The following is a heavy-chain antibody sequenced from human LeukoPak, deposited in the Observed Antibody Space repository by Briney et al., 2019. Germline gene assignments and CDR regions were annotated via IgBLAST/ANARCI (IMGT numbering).Heavy chain of an antibody. Sequence: ASVKVSCKASGGTFSSYAISWVRQAPGQGLGWMGGIIPIFGTANYAQKFQGRVTITADESTSTAYMELSSLRSEDTAVYYCAGVGSSGWYPNFDYWGQGTLVTVSS. CDR2: IIPIFGTA. CDR3: AGVGSSGWYPNFDY. J-gene: IGHJ4*02. V-gene: IGHV1-69*13. D-gene: IGHD6-19*01. CDR1: GGTFSSYA.